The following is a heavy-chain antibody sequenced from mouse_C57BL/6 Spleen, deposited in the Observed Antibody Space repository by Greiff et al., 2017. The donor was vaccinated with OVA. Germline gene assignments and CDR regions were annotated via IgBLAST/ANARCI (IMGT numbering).Heavy chain of an antibody. Sequence: QVQLQQPGAELVKPGASVKLSCKASGYTFTSYWMHWVKQRPGQGLEWIGMIHPNSGSTNYNEKFKSKATLTVDKSSSTAYMQLSSLTSEDSAVYYCARREGGTSYYYAMDYWGQGTSVTVSS. J-gene: IGHJ4*01. V-gene: IGHV1-64*01. CDR3: ARREGGTSYYYAMDY. D-gene: IGHD5-1*01. CDR2: IHPNSGST. CDR1: GYTFTSYW.